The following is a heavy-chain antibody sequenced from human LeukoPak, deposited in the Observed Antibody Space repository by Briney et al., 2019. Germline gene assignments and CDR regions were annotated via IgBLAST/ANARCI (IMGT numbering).Heavy chain of an antibody. V-gene: IGHV3-23*01. CDR2: ISGSGGST. Sequence: GGSLRLSCAASAFTFSSYAMSWVRQAPGKGLEWVSAISGSGGSTYYADSVKGRFNISRDNSKNTLYLQMNSLRAEDTAVYYCAKAPGTQWLVINCFDPWGQGTLVTVSS. CDR3: AKAPGTQWLVINCFDP. D-gene: IGHD6-19*01. CDR1: AFTFSSYA. J-gene: IGHJ5*02.